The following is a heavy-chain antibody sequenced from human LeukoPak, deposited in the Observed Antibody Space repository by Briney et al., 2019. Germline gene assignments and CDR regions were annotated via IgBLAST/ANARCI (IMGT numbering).Heavy chain of an antibody. CDR2: IWDDGSDK. Sequence: GGSLRLSRAAAGLTFSSYAMSWVRQQPGTGLGWGAVIWDDGSDKYYADSVNGRFTISRDNSKKTLNLQKNSLRAEDTAVYYCARDYMAGTTRGHFDYWGQGTLVTVSS. D-gene: IGHD6-19*01. CDR1: GLTFSSYA. CDR3: ARDYMAGTTRGHFDY. J-gene: IGHJ4*02. V-gene: IGHV3-33*01.